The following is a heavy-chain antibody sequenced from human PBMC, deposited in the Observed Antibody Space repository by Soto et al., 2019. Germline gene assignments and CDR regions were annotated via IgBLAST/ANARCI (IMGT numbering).Heavy chain of an antibody. Sequence: ASVKVSCKVSEYTFTAYYIHWVRQAPGQGLEWMGWLNPNSGGTDFAQKFQGRVSMTRDTSITIAYMELHSLTSNDTAIYHCAREKILGANPFDYWGPGTLVTVSS. CDR3: AREKILGANPFDY. D-gene: IGHD1-26*01. V-gene: IGHV1-2*02. J-gene: IGHJ4*02. CDR1: EYTFTAYY. CDR2: LNPNSGGT.